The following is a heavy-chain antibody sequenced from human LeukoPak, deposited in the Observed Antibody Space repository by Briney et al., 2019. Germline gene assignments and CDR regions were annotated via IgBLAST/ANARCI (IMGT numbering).Heavy chain of an antibody. Sequence: AGGSLRLSCAASGFTFNNYAMHWVRQAPGKGLEWVAVISYDGSNKYYADSVKGRFTISRGNSKNTLYLQMNSLRAEDTAVYYCARPSRDGYNSEAFDIWGQGTMVTVSS. CDR1: GFTFNNYA. CDR3: ARPSRDGYNSEAFDI. D-gene: IGHD5-24*01. V-gene: IGHV3-30-3*01. CDR2: ISYDGSNK. J-gene: IGHJ3*02.